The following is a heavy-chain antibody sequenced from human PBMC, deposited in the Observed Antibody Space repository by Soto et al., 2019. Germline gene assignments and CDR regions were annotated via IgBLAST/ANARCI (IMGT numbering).Heavy chain of an antibody. J-gene: IGHJ4*02. Sequence: PGGSLRLSCAASGFTFSSYEMHWVRQAPGKGLEWVAVISYDGSNKYYADSVKGRFTISRDNAKNTLYPQMNSLRVEDTAVYYCARDLGSGYEYWGQGTRVTVSS. V-gene: IGHV3-30-3*01. CDR1: GFTFSSYE. CDR2: ISYDGSNK. D-gene: IGHD5-12*01. CDR3: ARDLGSGYEY.